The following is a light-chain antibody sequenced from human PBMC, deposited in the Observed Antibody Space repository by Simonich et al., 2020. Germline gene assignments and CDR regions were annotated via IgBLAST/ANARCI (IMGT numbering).Light chain of an antibody. CDR2: KAS. CDR1: QSINSW. J-gene: IGKJ1*01. Sequence: DIQMTQSPSTLSASVGDRVTITCRDSQSINSWLAWYQPKPGKAPKILVYKASSLESGVPSRFSGSGSGTDFTLTISSLQAEDVAVYYCQQYYSTPWTFGQGTKVEIK. V-gene: IGKV1-5*03. CDR3: QQYYSTPWT.